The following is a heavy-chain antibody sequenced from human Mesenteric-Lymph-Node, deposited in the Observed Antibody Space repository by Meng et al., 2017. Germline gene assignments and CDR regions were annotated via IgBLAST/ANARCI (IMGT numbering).Heavy chain of an antibody. CDR1: GGTFSSYP. V-gene: IGHV1-69*10. D-gene: IGHD1-26*01. CDR2: IIPIRGQT. CDR3: GSPHAPGNDLYAMGV. Sequence: SVNVSCKAFGGTFSSYPLSWVRQGPGQGFEWMGGIIPIRGQTNYAQRFQRRLTITADDSTNTDYMELSSLTSADTAVYYCGSPHAPGNDLYAMGVWGHGTVVTVSS. J-gene: IGHJ4*01.